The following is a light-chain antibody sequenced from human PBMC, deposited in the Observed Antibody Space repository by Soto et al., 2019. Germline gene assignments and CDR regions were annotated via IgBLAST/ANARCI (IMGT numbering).Light chain of an antibody. J-gene: IGKJ4*01. CDR2: AAS. CDR3: QQSYSTPLT. V-gene: IGKV1-39*01. CDR1: QSISSY. Sequence: DIPITHSPSSLSASVQYRVTITCRASQSISSYLNWYQQKPGKAPKLLIYAASSLQSGVPSRFSGSGSGTDFTLTISSLQPEDFATYYCQQSYSTPLTFGGGTKVDI.